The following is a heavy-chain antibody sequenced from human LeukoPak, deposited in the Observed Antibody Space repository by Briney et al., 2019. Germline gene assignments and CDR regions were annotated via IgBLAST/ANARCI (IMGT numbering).Heavy chain of an antibody. J-gene: IGHJ6*03. V-gene: IGHV6-1*01. CDR1: GDSVSSNSAA. D-gene: IGHD6-19*01. CDR3: ARGIAGAGPFYYYYMDV. Sequence: SQTLSLTCAISGDSVSSNSAAWNWIRQSPSRGLEWLGRTYYRSKWYNDYAVSVKSRITINPDTSKNQFSLQLNSVTPEDTAVYYCARGIAGAGPFYYYYMDVGGKGTTVTVS. CDR2: TYYRSKWYN.